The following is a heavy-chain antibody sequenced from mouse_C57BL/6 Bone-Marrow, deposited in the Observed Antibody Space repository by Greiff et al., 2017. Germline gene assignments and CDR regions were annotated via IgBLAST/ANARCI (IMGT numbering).Heavy chain of an antibody. Sequence: VQVVESGPELVKPGASVKISCKASGYAFSSSWMNWVKQRPGKGLEWIGRIYPGDGDTNYNGKFKGKATLTADKSSSTAYMQLSSLTPEDSAVYFCARITTVDYAMDYWGQGASVTVSS. CDR2: IYPGDGDT. J-gene: IGHJ4*01. V-gene: IGHV1-82*01. CDR1: GYAFSSSW. D-gene: IGHD1-1*01. CDR3: ARITTVDYAMDY.